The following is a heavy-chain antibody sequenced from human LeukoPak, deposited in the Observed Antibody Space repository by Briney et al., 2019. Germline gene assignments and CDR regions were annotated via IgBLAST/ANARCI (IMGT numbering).Heavy chain of an antibody. D-gene: IGHD3-3*01. Sequence: PGGSLRLSCAASGFTFSSYAMHWVRQAPGKGLEWVAVISYDGSNKYYADSVKGRFTTSRDNSKNTLYLQMNSLRAEDTAVYYCARPRDYDFWSASRDWGQGTLVTVSS. V-gene: IGHV3-30*01. CDR1: GFTFSSYA. CDR2: ISYDGSNK. J-gene: IGHJ4*02. CDR3: ARPRDYDFWSASRD.